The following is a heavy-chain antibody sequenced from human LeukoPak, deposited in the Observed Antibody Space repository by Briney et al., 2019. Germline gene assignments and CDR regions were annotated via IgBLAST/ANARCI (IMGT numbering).Heavy chain of an antibody. D-gene: IGHD6-25*01. CDR1: GYTFTSYY. Sequence: ASVKVSCKASGYTFTSYYMRWVRQAPGQGLEWMGIINPSGGSTSYAQKFQGRVTMTRDTSTSTVYMELSSLRSEDTAVYYCARDVPGYNWFDPWGQGTLVTVSS. CDR3: ARDVPGYNWFDP. CDR2: INPSGGST. J-gene: IGHJ5*02. V-gene: IGHV1-46*01.